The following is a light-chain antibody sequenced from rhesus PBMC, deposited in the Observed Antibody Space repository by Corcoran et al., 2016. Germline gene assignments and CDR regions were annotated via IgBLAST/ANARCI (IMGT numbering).Light chain of an antibody. CDR1: QGFISW. CDR3: LQYSSSPFT. CDR2: GAS. V-gene: IGKV1-22*01. J-gene: IGKJ3*01. Sequence: IQMIQSPSYLSASVGDKVTITFHSRQGFISWLVWYPQKPGKALKLLIYGASSLQSGAPSRFIGSGSGTDYSPTISSLPSEDFATYDCLQYSSSPFTFGPGTKLDIE.